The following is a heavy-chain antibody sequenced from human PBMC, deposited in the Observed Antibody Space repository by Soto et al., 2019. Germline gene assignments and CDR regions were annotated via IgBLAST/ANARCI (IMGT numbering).Heavy chain of an antibody. CDR3: AREKVDFGGVMYYYYGMDV. Sequence: ASVKVSCPASGYTFTSYGISWVPPAPGQGLEWMGWLSAYNGNTNYAQKLQGRGTMTTDTSTSTAYMELRSLRSDDTAVYYCAREKVDFGGVMYYYYGMDVWG. D-gene: IGHD3-3*01. CDR2: LSAYNGNT. V-gene: IGHV1-18*01. J-gene: IGHJ6*02. CDR1: GYTFTSYG.